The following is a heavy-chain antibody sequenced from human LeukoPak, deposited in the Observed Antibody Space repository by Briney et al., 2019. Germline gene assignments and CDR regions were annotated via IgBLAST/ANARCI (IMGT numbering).Heavy chain of an antibody. CDR2: IIPIFGTA. D-gene: IGHD6-6*01. V-gene: IGHV1-69*06. J-gene: IGHJ5*02. Sequence: ASVKVSCKASGGTFSSYAISWVRQAPGQGLEWMGGIIPIFGTANYAQKFQGRVTITADKSTSTAHMELSSLRSEDTAVYYCARESFWSSSSGDWFDPWGQGTLVTVSS. CDR1: GGTFSSYA. CDR3: ARESFWSSSSGDWFDP.